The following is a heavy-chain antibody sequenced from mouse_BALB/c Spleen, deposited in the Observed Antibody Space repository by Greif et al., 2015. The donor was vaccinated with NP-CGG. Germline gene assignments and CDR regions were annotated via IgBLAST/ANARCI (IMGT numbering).Heavy chain of an antibody. CDR3: ARGDSY. CDR1: GYTFTSYW. CDR2: VFPGTGTT. V-gene: IGHV1S132*01. D-gene: IGHD3-3*01. J-gene: IGHJ2*01. Sequence: VQLQQSGAELVKPGASVKLSCKTSGYTFTSYWIQRVKQRPGQGLGWIGEVFPGTGTTYYNEKFKGKATLTIETSSSTAYMQLSSLTSEDSAVYFCARGDSYWGQGTTLTVSS.